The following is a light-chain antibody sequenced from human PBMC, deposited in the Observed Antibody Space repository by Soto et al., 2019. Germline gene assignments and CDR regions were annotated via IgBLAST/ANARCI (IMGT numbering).Light chain of an antibody. CDR1: QSISSW. Sequence: DLQMTQSPSTLSASVGDRVTITCRASQSISSWLAWYQQKPEKAPKLRIFKASSLQSGVPSRFSGSGSGTEFTLTISSLQPDDFATYYCQQYSSHSPYTFGQGTKLEIK. CDR3: QQYSSHSPYT. J-gene: IGKJ2*01. V-gene: IGKV1-5*03. CDR2: KAS.